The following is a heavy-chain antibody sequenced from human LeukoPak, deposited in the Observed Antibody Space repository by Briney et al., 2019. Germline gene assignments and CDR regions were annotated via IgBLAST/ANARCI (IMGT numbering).Heavy chain of an antibody. Sequence: GGSLRLSCAASGFTFSSYEMNWVRQAPGKGLVWVSYISSSGSTIYYADSVKGRFTISRDNAKNSLYLQMNSLRAEDTAVYYCARVGYDSSGYYSAFDIWGQGTMVTVSS. CDR2: ISSSGSTI. V-gene: IGHV3-48*03. D-gene: IGHD3-22*01. CDR1: GFTFSSYE. J-gene: IGHJ3*02. CDR3: ARVGYDSSGYYSAFDI.